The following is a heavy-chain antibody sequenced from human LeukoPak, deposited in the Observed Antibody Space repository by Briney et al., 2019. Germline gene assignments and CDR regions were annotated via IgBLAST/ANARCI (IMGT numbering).Heavy chain of an antibody. Sequence: PSETLSLTCTVSGYSINSGYYWGWIRQPPGKGLEWIGSIYHSGSTYYNPSLKSRVTISVATSKNQFSLKLSSVTAADTAVYYCARDVSGYAWFDPWGQGTLVTVSS. CDR3: ARDVSGYAWFDP. CDR1: GYSINSGYY. D-gene: IGHD3-22*01. V-gene: IGHV4-38-2*02. J-gene: IGHJ5*02. CDR2: IYHSGST.